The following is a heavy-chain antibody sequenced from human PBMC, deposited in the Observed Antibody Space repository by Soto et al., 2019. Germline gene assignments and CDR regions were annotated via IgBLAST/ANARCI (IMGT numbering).Heavy chain of an antibody. CDR1: SRSFSGHY. Sequence: ETLSLSCAVYSRSFSGHYCNWIRPPPGKGLEWIGEINQSGSTNYNPSLKSRVTISLETSENQFSLKLSSVTAADTAVYYCAAKSSSWYGMDVRGQGTTVTVSS. CDR2: INQSGST. V-gene: IGHV4-34*01. CDR3: AAKSSSWYGMDV. D-gene: IGHD6-13*01. J-gene: IGHJ6*02.